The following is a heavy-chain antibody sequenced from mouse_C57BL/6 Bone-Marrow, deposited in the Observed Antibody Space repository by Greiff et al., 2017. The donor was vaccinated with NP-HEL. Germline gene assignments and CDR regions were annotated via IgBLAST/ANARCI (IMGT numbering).Heavy chain of an antibody. V-gene: IGHV1-72*01. CDR2: IDPNSGGT. CDR1: GYTFTSYW. D-gene: IGHD1-1*01. CDR3: ARTLYSYGSSCAY. J-gene: IGHJ3*01. Sequence: QVQLKQPGAELVKPGASVKLSCKASGYTFTSYWMHWVKQRPGRGLEWIGRIDPNSGGTKYNEKFKSKATLTVDKPSSTAYMQLSSLTSEDSAVYYCARTLYSYGSSCAYWGQGTLVTVSA.